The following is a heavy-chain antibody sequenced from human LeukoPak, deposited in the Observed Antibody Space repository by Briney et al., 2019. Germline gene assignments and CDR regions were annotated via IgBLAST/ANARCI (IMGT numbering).Heavy chain of an antibody. CDR3: ASFPEHDYGDFRPHYYYYMDV. CDR1: GGSISSYY. D-gene: IGHD4-17*01. V-gene: IGHV4-59*08. J-gene: IGHJ6*03. Sequence: SETLSLTCTVSGGSISSYYWSWIRQPPGKGLEWIGYIYYSGSTNYNPSLKSRVTISVDTSKNQFSLKLSSVTAADTAVYYCASFPEHDYGDFRPHYYYYMDVWGKGTTVTISS. CDR2: IYYSGST.